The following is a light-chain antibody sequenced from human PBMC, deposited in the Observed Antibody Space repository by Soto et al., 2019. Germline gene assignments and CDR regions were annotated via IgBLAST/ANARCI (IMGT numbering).Light chain of an antibody. J-gene: IGLJ1*01. Sequence: QSVLTQPPSVSAAPGQKVTISCSGSSSNIGNNYVSWYQQLLGTAPKVLIYDNYKRPSGIPDRFSGSKSGTSATLGITGLQTGDEADYYCGTWDSSLSAYVFGTGTKVTVL. V-gene: IGLV1-51*01. CDR1: SSNIGNNY. CDR2: DNY. CDR3: GTWDSSLSAYV.